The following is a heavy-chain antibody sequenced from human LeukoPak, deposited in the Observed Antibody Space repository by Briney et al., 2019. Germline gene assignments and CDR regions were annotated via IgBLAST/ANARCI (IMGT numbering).Heavy chain of an antibody. J-gene: IGHJ4*02. D-gene: IGHD6-19*01. Sequence: PSETLSLTCTVSGVSISSYDWSWIRQPPGKGLEWIGYIHNSGGTNYHPSLKSRVTISEDTSKNQFSLKQSCLSVADTSVYYSARSPWGLVIDYWGQGTLVTVSS. CDR3: ARSPWGLVIDY. CDR2: IHNSGGT. V-gene: IGHV4-59*01. CDR1: GVSISSYD.